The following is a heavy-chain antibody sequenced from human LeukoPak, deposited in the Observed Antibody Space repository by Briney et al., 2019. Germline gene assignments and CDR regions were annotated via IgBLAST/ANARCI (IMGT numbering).Heavy chain of an antibody. Sequence: GGSLRLSCAASGFTFSSYWMHWVRQAPGKGLVWVSRINSDGSDTSYADSVKGRFTISRDNAKNTLYLQMNSLGAGDTAVYYCTRGDFYVGAQDYWGQGTRVTVSS. D-gene: IGHD1-26*01. V-gene: IGHV3-74*01. CDR3: TRGDFYVGAQDY. CDR2: INSDGSDT. J-gene: IGHJ4*02. CDR1: GFTFSSYW.